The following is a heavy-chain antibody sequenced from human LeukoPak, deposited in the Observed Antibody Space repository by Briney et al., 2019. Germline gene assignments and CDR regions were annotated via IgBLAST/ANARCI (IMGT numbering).Heavy chain of an antibody. D-gene: IGHD2-2*01. V-gene: IGHV4-39*07. J-gene: IGHJ3*02. CDR2: IYHSGST. Sequence: PSETLSLTCTVSGGSISSGTYYWAWIRQPPGKGLEWIGTIYHSGSTNYNPSLKSRVTISVDTSKNQFSLKLSSVTAADTAVYYCASHLRYCSSTSCYADAFDIWGQGTMVTVSS. CDR3: ASHLRYCSSTSCYADAFDI. CDR1: GGSISSGTYY.